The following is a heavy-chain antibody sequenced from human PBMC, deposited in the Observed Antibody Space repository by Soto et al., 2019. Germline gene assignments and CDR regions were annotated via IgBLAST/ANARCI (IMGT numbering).Heavy chain of an antibody. D-gene: IGHD3-22*01. CDR2: IKSKTDGGTT. V-gene: IGHV3-15*07. Sequence: GGALRLSCAASGFTFSNAWINWVRQAPGKGLEWVGRIKSKTDGGTTDYAAPVKGRFAISRDDSNNMVYLQMNSLKIEDTAVYYCTTDSYSTIIIVRFDYWGHGTLVTVSS. CDR3: TTDSYSTIIIVRFDY. CDR1: GFTFSNAW. J-gene: IGHJ4*01.